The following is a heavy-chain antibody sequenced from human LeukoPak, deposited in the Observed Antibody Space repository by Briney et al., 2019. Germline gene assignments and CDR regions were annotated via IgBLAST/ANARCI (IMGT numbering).Heavy chain of an antibody. V-gene: IGHV3-23*01. CDR3: AKSGLNRFDY. Sequence: GGSLRPSCAASGFTFSTYAMSWVRLAPGKGLEWVSNISGNGGRTYYADAVKGRFTTSRDDSKNMLYLEMNSLRAEDTALYYCAKSGLNRFDYWGQGTLVTVSS. CDR1: GFTFSTYA. J-gene: IGHJ4*02. CDR2: ISGNGGRT. D-gene: IGHD2-15*01.